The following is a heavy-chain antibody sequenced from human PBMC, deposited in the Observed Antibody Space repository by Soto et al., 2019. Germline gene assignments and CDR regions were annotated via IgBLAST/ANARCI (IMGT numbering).Heavy chain of an antibody. V-gene: IGHV4-59*12. CDR3: ARRQTLYYGMDV. Sequence: SETLSLTCTVSGGSISSYYWSWIRQPPGKGLEWIGYIYYSGSTNYNPSLKSRVTISVDTSKNQFSLQWSSLKASDTAMYYCARRQTLYYGMDVWGQGTTVTVSS. J-gene: IGHJ6*02. CDR1: GGSISSYY. CDR2: IYYSGST.